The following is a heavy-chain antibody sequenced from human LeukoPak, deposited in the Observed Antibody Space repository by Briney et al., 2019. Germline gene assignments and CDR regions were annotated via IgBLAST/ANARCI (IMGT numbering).Heavy chain of an antibody. J-gene: IGHJ6*02. CDR3: ARGEVVPAASYGMDV. V-gene: IGHV4-61*02. D-gene: IGHD2-2*01. CDR1: GGSISSGSYY. Sequence: PSETLSLTCTASGGSISSGSYYWSWIRQPAGKGLEWIGRIYTSGSTNYNPSLKSRVTISVDTSKNQFSLKLSSVTAADTAVYYCARGEVVPAASYGMDVWGQGTTVTVSS. CDR2: IYTSGST.